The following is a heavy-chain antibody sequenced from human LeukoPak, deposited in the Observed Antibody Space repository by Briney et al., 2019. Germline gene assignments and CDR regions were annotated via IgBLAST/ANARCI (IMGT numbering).Heavy chain of an antibody. CDR1: GYTFTGYY. J-gene: IGHJ4*02. D-gene: IGHD6-13*01. CDR2: INPNSGGT. Sequence: GASVKVSCKASGYTFTGYYMHWVRQAPGQGLEWMGRINPNSGGTNYAQKFQGRVTMTRDTSISTAYMELSRLRPDDTAVYYCARDGSSSTSPFDYWGQGTLVTVSS. CDR3: ARDGSSSTSPFDY. V-gene: IGHV1-2*06.